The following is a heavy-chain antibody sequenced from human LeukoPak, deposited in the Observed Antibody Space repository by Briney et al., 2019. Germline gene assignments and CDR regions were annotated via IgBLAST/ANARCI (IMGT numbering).Heavy chain of an antibody. CDR1: GFTFSSYG. D-gene: IGHD6-13*01. CDR2: ISGSGGST. J-gene: IGHJ5*02. V-gene: IGHV3-23*01. Sequence: GGSLRLSCAASGFTFSSYGMGWVRQAPGKGLEWVSGISGSGGSTYYADSVKGRFTISRDNSKNTLYLRINSLRAEDTAVYYCARDLFAGGELRIEQQLLGNWFDPWGQGTLVTVSS. CDR3: ARDLFAGGELRIEQQLLGNWFDP.